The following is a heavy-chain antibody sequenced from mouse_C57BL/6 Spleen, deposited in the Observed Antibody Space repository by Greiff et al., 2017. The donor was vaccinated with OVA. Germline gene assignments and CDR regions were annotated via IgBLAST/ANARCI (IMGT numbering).Heavy chain of an antibody. CDR1: GFTFSDYG. CDR3: ARTVYYGSSYDAMDY. D-gene: IGHD1-1*01. CDR2: ISSGSSTI. J-gene: IGHJ4*01. Sequence: DVKLQESGGGLVKPGGSLKLSCAASGFTFSDYGMHWVRQAPEKGLEWVAYISSGSSTIYYADTVKGRFTISRDNAKNTLFLQMTSLRSEDTAMYYCARTVYYGSSYDAMDYWGQGTSVTVSS. V-gene: IGHV5-17*01.